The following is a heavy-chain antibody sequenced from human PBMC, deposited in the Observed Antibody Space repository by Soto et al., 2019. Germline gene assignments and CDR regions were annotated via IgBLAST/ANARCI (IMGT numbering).Heavy chain of an antibody. D-gene: IGHD4-17*01. CDR2: INPSTALT. Sequence: VQLVQSGAEVKKPGASVKVSCKASGYTFSSFYVHWVRQAPGQGPEWMGVINPSTALTANAQKFQGRITLTRDTSTSTVYMELSSLRSDDTAVYQCARSYGENSYYYQGMDVWGQGTTVTVSS. J-gene: IGHJ6*02. CDR3: ARSYGENSYYYQGMDV. V-gene: IGHV1-46*01. CDR1: GYTFSSFY.